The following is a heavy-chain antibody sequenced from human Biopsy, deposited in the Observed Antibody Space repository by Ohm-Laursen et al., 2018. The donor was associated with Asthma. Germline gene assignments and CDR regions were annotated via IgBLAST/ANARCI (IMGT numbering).Heavy chain of an antibody. D-gene: IGHD3-3*01. Sequence: TLSLTCIVSGGSITSFYWSWIRQPPGRGLEWIGYIYFSGNTNYNPSLKSRVTISIDTSKNHFSLKLTSVTAADTAVYYCASQSSGPDFWSGYYYFDYRGQGTLVTVSS. CDR2: IYFSGNT. J-gene: IGHJ4*02. CDR1: GGSITSFY. V-gene: IGHV4-59*01. CDR3: ASQSSGPDFWSGYYYFDY.